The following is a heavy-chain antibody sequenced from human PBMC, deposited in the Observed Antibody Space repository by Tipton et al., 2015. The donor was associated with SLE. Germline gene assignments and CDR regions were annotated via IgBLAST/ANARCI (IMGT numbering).Heavy chain of an antibody. CDR1: GGSISGYS. V-gene: IGHV4-59*01. D-gene: IGHD2-15*01. Sequence: TLSLTCAVSGGSISGYSWSWVRQPPGKGLEWIGYIYHSGRTNYNPSLKSRVTMSVDTSENQFSLKLTSVTAADTAVYYCARDRYCGGGSCFDWFFDLWGRGTLVTVSS. CDR3: ARDRYCGGGSCFDWFFDL. CDR2: IYHSGRT. J-gene: IGHJ2*01.